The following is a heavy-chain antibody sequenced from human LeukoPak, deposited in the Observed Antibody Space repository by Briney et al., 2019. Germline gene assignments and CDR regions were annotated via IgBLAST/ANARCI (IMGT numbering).Heavy chain of an antibody. V-gene: IGHV3-66*01. D-gene: IGHD6-19*01. CDR3: ARDGGRSAYTSGWYFDY. CDR1: GFTVSSNY. J-gene: IGHJ4*02. CDR2: IYSVGST. Sequence: PGGSLRLSCAASGFTVSSNYMSWVRQAPGKGLEWVSVIYSVGSTYYADSVKGRFTISRDNSKNTLYLHMDNLRAEDTAVYYCARDGGRSAYTSGWYFDYWGQGTLVTVSS.